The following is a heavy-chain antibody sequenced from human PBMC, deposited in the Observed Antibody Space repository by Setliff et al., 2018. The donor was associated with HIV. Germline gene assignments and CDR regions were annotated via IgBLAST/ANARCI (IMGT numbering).Heavy chain of an antibody. Sequence: SETLSLTCTVSGDSIGDYYWSWIRQPPGKGLEWIGNIHSSGSTNYNPSLKSRVTISVDTSKNQFSLKLTSVTAADTAVYYCARVRYSSGWYDYWGQGTLVTVSS. J-gene: IGHJ4*02. CDR2: IHSSGST. D-gene: IGHD6-19*01. CDR3: ARVRYSSGWYDY. V-gene: IGHV4-4*09. CDR1: GDSIGDYY.